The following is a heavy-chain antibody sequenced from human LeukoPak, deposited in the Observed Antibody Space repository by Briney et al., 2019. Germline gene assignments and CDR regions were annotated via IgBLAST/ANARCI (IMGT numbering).Heavy chain of an antibody. CDR1: GGSISSSSYY. CDR2: IYYSGST. J-gene: IGHJ4*02. V-gene: IGHV4-39*07. D-gene: IGHD1-26*01. Sequence: NPSETLSLTCTVSGGSISSSSYYWGWIRQPPGKGLEWIGSIYYSGSTYYNPSLKSRVTISVDKSKNQFSLKLSSVTAADTAVYYCARGRSGSYFDYWGQGTLVTVSS. CDR3: ARGRSGSYFDY.